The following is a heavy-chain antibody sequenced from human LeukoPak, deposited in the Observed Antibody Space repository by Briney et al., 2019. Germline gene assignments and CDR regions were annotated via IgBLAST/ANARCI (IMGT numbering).Heavy chain of an antibody. CDR3: ARVLGSIYCSSTSCYQAGRAFDI. J-gene: IGHJ3*02. CDR1: GGSFSGYY. V-gene: IGHV4-34*01. Sequence: PSETLSLTCAVYGGSFSGYYWSWIRQPPGKGLERIGEINHSGSTNYNPSLKSRVTISVDTSKNQFSLKLSSVTAADTAVYYCARVLGSIYCSSTSCYQAGRAFDIWGQGTMVTVSS. D-gene: IGHD2-2*01. CDR2: INHSGST.